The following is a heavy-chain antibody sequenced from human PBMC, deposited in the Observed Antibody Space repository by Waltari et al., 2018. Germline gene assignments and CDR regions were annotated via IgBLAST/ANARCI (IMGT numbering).Heavy chain of an antibody. Sequence: EVQLLESGGGLVQPGGSLRLSCAASGFTFSSYSMSWVRQASGKGLEWVSSTRARANTVIYAESVRGRFTISRDNYKNTLYLRMNSLRAEATAVYYCAKTARLAVSIPSLFDYWGQGTLFTVSS. V-gene: IGHV3-23*01. D-gene: IGHD6-19*01. CDR1: GFTFSSYS. CDR3: AKTARLAVSIPSLFDY. CDR2: TRARANTV. J-gene: IGHJ4*02.